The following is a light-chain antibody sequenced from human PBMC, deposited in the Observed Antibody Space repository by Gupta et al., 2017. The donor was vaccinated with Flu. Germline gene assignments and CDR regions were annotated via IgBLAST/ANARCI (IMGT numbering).Light chain of an antibody. V-gene: IGLV1-44*01. CDR2: SNN. CDR3: DKWEESLNGKHWV. CDR1: SSNIGSNA. J-gene: IGLJ3*02. Sequence: QSVLTQPPSASGTPGQRVTISCSGSSSNIGSNAVNWYQQLPGTAPKLLIYSNNQRPSGVPARVSGSKSGTSASLAISGLQAEEEADYYCDKWEESLNGKHWVFGGGTKLTVL.